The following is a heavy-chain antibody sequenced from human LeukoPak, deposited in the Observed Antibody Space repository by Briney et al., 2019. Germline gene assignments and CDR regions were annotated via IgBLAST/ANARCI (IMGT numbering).Heavy chain of an antibody. CDR3: AKDLRGSSTNFDY. CDR2: ISGSGGST. D-gene: IGHD1-26*01. CDR1: GFTFSSYA. J-gene: IGHJ4*02. Sequence: GRSLRLSCAASGFTFSSYAMSWVRQAPGKGLEWVSGISGSGGSTYYADSVKGRFTISRDNSKNTLYLQMNSLRAEDTAVYYCAKDLRGSSTNFDYWGQGTLVTVSS. V-gene: IGHV3-23*01.